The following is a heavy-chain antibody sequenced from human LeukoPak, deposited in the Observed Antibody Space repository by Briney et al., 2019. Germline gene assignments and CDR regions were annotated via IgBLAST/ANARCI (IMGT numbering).Heavy chain of an antibody. V-gene: IGHV3-9*03. J-gene: IGHJ6*04. Sequence: PGGSLRLSCAGSGFNFNNYAMHWVRQAPGKGLEWLSGISWNSGTRGYADSVKGRFTISRDNAKNSLYLQMNSLRAEDMAVYYCARDPGGYSSGGELDVWGKGTTVTVSS. D-gene: IGHD6-19*01. CDR1: GFNFNNYA. CDR3: ARDPGGYSSGGELDV. CDR2: ISWNSGTR.